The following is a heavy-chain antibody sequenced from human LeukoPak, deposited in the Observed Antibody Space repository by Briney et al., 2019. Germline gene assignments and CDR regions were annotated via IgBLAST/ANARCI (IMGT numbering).Heavy chain of an antibody. J-gene: IGHJ4*02. CDR2: IKSKTDGGTT. CDR1: GVTFSNAW. CDR3: TTVSAQRVYYFDY. D-gene: IGHD6-25*01. Sequence: GGSLRLSCAAPGVTFSNAWMSWVRQAPGKGLEWVCRIKSKTDGGTTDYAAPVKGRFTISRDYSKNTLYLQMNSLKTEDTAVYYCTTVSAQRVYYFDYWGQGTLVTVSS. V-gene: IGHV3-15*01.